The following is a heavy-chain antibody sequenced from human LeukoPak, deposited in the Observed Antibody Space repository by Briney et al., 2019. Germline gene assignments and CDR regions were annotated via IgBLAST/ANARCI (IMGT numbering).Heavy chain of an antibody. D-gene: IGHD3-16*02. V-gene: IGHV4-59*01. J-gene: IGHJ4*02. CDR2: IYYSGST. CDR3: ARAVSVNYDYVWGSYRLAYYFDY. Sequence: SETLSLTCTVSGGSISSYYWSWIRQPPGKGLEWIGYIYYSGSTNYNPSLKSRVTISVDTSKNQFSLKLSSVTAADTAVYYCARAVSVNYDYVWGSYRLAYYFDYWGQGTLVTVSS. CDR1: GGSISSYY.